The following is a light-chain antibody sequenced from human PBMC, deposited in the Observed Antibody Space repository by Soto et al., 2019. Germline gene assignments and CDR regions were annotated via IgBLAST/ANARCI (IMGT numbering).Light chain of an antibody. CDR2: DVS. V-gene: IGLV2-14*03. Sequence: QSALTQPASVSGSPGQSITIPCIGSSSDVGANNFVSWYQQHPGKAPRLMIYDVSNRPSGTSYRFSGSKSGNTASLTISGLQAEDEAEYFCCSYLGSSPIHVFGTGTKVTVL. J-gene: IGLJ1*01. CDR1: SSDVGANNF. CDR3: CSYLGSSPIHV.